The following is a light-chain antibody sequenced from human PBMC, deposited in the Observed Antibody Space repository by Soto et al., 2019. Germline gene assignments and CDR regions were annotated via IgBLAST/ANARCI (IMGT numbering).Light chain of an antibody. CDR3: QHYNSYSEA. CDR1: QTISSW. J-gene: IGKJ1*01. Sequence: EIKRTQCPPTLFVYVGGVVTITCLASQTISSWLAWYQPKPGKAPKLLIYKASTLKSGVPSRFSGSGSGTEFTLTISSLQPDDFATYYCQHYNSYSEAFGQGTKVDIK. CDR2: KAS. V-gene: IGKV1-5*03.